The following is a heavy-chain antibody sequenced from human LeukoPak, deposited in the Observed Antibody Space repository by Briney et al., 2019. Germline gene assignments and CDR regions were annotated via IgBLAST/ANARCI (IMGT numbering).Heavy chain of an antibody. Sequence: SETLSLTCAVYGGSCDDYYCSWVRQPPGKGLEWIGEIHPSGIFYYNSSLMSRVTISIDTSKSQFSLRLTSVTAADTALYYCATGRDRSKAGDHWGQGSLVTVSS. CDR3: ATGRDRSKAGDH. CDR1: GGSCDDYY. J-gene: IGHJ4*02. V-gene: IGHV4-34*01. CDR2: IHPSGIF. D-gene: IGHD5-24*01.